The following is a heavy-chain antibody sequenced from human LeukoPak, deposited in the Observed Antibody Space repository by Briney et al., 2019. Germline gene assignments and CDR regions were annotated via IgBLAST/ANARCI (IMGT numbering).Heavy chain of an antibody. CDR1: GGSISSYY. CDR2: IYTSGSI. Sequence: PSETLSLTCTVSGGSISSYYWSWIRQPAGKGLEWIGRIYTSGSITYNPSLKSRVTMSVDTSKNQFSLKLTSVTAADTAVCYCATMDSSSWVVANWGQGTLVTVSS. CDR3: ATMDSSSWVVAN. J-gene: IGHJ4*02. V-gene: IGHV4-4*07. D-gene: IGHD6-13*01.